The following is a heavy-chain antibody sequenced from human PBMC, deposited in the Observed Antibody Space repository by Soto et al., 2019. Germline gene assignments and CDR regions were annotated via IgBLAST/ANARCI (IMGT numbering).Heavy chain of an antibody. CDR2: ISSSGSTI. CDR1: GFTFSSYE. V-gene: IGHV3-48*03. CDR3: ARMEAAPPNKKFSAYCFDY. Sequence: PGGSLRLSCAASGFTFSSYEMNWVRQAPGKGLEWVSYISSSGSTIYYADSVKGRFTISRDNAKNSLYLQMNSLRAEDTAVYYCARMEAAPPNKKFSAYCFDYWGQGTLVTVSS. J-gene: IGHJ4*02. D-gene: IGHD6-13*01.